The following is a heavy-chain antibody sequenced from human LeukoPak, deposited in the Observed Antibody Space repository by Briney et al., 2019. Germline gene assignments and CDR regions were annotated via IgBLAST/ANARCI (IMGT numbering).Heavy chain of an antibody. V-gene: IGHV1-18*01. CDR3: ARAMIVVVLDERDAFDI. J-gene: IGHJ3*02. CDR1: GYTFTSYG. D-gene: IGHD3-22*01. CDR2: ISAYNGNT. Sequence: ASVKVSCKASGYTFTSYGISWVRQAPGQGLEWMGRISAYNGNTNYAQKLQGRVTMTTDTSTSTAYMELRSLRSDDTAVYYCARAMIVVVLDERDAFDIWGQGTMVTVSS.